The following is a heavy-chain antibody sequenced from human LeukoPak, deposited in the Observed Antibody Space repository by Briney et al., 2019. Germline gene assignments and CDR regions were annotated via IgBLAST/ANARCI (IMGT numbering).Heavy chain of an antibody. CDR2: IGADGATT. V-gene: IGHV3-23*01. J-gene: IGHJ4*02. CDR3: AKYFGSGSYDF. Sequence: HPGGSLRLSCAASGFTLSSSAMNWVRQAPGKGLEWVSHIGADGATTYYADSVKGRFTISRDNSKNTLYLQIDSLSADDTAVYHCAKYFGSGSYDFWGQGTLVTVSS. D-gene: IGHD3-10*01. CDR1: GFTLSSSA.